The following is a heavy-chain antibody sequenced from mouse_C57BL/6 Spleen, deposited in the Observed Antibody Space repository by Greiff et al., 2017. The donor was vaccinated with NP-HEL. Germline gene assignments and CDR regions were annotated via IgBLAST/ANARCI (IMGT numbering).Heavy chain of an antibody. CDR1: GYTFTSYW. V-gene: IGHV1-69*01. J-gene: IGHJ3*01. CDR3: ARRDDYSWFAY. D-gene: IGHD2-4*01. Sequence: QVQLQQPGAELVMPGASVKLSCKASGYTFTSYWMHWVKQRPGQGLEWIGEIDPSDSYTNYNQKFKGKSTLTVDKSSSTAYMQLSSLTSEDSAVYYCARRDDYSWFAYWGQGTLVTVSA. CDR2: IDPSDSYT.